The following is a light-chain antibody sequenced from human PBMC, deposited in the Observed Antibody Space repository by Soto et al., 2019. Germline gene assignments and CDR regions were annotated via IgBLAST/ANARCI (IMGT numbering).Light chain of an antibody. Sequence: EIVMTQSPATLSVSPGERATLSCRASQSVSSNLAWYQQKPDQAPRLLIHDTFIRATGIPARFSGSGSGTEFTLTISSLQSEDFALYYCHPYTTFGQGTKVEIK. J-gene: IGKJ1*01. CDR1: QSVSSN. CDR2: DTF. CDR3: HPYTT. V-gene: IGKV3-15*01.